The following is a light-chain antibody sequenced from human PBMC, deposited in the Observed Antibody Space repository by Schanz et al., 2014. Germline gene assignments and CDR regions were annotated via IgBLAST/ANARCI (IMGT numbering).Light chain of an antibody. V-gene: IGKV3-20*01. CDR1: QSVSSSN. CDR3: QQYGTSPLT. Sequence: EIVLTQSPGTLSLSPGETATLSCRASQSVSSSNLAWYQQRPGQAPRLLIYGASSRATGIPDRFSGSGSGTDFTLTINRLEPEDFAVYYCQQYGTSPLTFGQGTKLEIK. CDR2: GAS. J-gene: IGKJ2*01.